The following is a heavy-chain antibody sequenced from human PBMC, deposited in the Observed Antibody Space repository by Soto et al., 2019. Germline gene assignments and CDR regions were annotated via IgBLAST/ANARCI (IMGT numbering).Heavy chain of an antibody. D-gene: IGHD2-15*01. CDR1: GGSISSDSFY. Sequence: PSETLSLTCTVSGGSISSDSFYWAWIRQPPGKGLEWIGIIYYSGATYYNPSLARRPTLSVDTSNQFSLTLRSVTAADTALYYCARKQPHRYCSGGTCRPAYGMDVWGQGPTVTVS. CDR2: IYYSGAT. CDR3: ARKQPHRYCSGGTCRPAYGMDV. V-gene: IGHV4-39*01. J-gene: IGHJ6*02.